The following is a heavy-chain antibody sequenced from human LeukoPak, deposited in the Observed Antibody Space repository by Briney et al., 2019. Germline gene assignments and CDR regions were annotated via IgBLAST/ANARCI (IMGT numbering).Heavy chain of an antibody. CDR3: ARAAQAGIAVTGNWYFDL. V-gene: IGHV4-38-2*02. CDR1: GYSITTGYY. CDR2: IYHSGSS. D-gene: IGHD6-13*01. Sequence: PSETLSLTCTVSGYSITTGYYWGWIRHPPGKGLDWIRIIYHSGSSYYNPPHKSRLTISVYTSKNHSSLILSSFPAPDTAFYYFARAAQAGIAVTGNWYFDLWGSGTLVTVSS. J-gene: IGHJ2*01.